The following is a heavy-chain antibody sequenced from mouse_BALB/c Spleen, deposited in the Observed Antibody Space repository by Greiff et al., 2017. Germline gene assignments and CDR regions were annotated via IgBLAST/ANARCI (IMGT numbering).Heavy chain of an antibody. D-gene: IGHD2-10*01. V-gene: IGHV1-69*01. J-gene: IGHJ3*01. Sequence: QVQLQQPGAELVMPGASVKMSCKASGFTFTDYWMHWVKQSPGQGLEWIGAIDTADSYTSNNPKFKGKATMTVDETSSTAYMQISSLTSEDSAVYYCATYYGNSAWFAYWGQGTLVTVSA. CDR3: ATYYGNSAWFAY. CDR2: IDTADSYT. CDR1: GFTFTDYW.